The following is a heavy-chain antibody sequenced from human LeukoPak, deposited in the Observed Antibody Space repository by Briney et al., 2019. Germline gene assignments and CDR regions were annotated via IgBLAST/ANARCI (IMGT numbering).Heavy chain of an antibody. D-gene: IGHD6-13*01. CDR3: AYNKAPIAAAGTPGGGWFDP. CDR2: MYHSGSTYYHSGST. Sequence: SETLSLTCTVSAYSISSDYYWGWIRQPPGKGLEWIGSMYHSGSTYYHSGSTYYNPSLKSRVTISEDTSKNQFSLKMSSVTAADTAVYYCAYNKAPIAAAGTPGGGWFDPWGQGTLVTVSS. J-gene: IGHJ5*02. V-gene: IGHV4-39*07. CDR1: AYSISSDYY.